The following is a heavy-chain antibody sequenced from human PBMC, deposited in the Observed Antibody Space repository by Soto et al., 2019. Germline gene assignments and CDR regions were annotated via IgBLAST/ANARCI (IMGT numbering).Heavy chain of an antibody. CDR3: ARVSGASYCSSTSCDNPPGNFDY. CDR2: IYYSGST. Sequence: PSETLSLTCTVSGGSISSSSYYWGWIRQPPGKGLEWIGSIYYSGSTNYNPSLKSRVTISVDTSKNQFSLKLSSVTAADTAVYYCARVSGASYCSSTSCDNPPGNFDYWGQGTLVTVSS. J-gene: IGHJ4*02. CDR1: GGSISSSSYY. D-gene: IGHD2-2*01. V-gene: IGHV4-39*07.